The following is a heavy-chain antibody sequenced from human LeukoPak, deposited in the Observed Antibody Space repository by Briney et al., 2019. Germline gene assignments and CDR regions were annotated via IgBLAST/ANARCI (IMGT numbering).Heavy chain of an antibody. CDR3: AVGHYYHSSGYLFDS. J-gene: IGHJ4*02. CDR1: SGSISTGDYY. CDR2: IYYSGST. Sequence: SETLSLTCTVSSGSISTGDYYWSWVRHPPGKGLEYIGYIYYSGSTYYNPSLKSRITISVDTSKNQFSLKLSSVTAADTAVYYCAVGHYYHSSGYLFDSWGQGTLVTVSS. D-gene: IGHD3-22*01. V-gene: IGHV4-30-4*01.